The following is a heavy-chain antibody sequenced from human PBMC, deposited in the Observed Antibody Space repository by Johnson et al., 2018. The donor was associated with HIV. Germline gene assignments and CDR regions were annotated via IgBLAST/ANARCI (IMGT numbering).Heavy chain of an antibody. J-gene: IGHJ3*02. Sequence: QVQLVESGGGVVRPGRSLRLSCAASGFTFSSYAMHWVRQAPGKGLEWVTVISYDGSNKYYADSVKGRFTISRDNSKNTLYLQMNSLRVEDTAVYYCARGQTAYSGYDVPLDIWGQGTMVTVSS. V-gene: IGHV3-30*04. CDR1: GFTFSSYA. CDR3: ARGQTAYSGYDVPLDI. D-gene: IGHD5-12*01. CDR2: ISYDGSNK.